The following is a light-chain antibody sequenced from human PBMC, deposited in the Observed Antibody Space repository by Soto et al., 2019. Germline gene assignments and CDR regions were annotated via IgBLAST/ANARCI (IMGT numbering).Light chain of an antibody. CDR2: GNS. CDR1: SSNIGAGYD. CDR3: SSYTRSSTLYV. J-gene: IGLJ1*01. V-gene: IGLV1-40*01. Sequence: QSVLTQPPSVSGAPGQRVTISCTGSSSNIGAGYDVHWYQQLPGTAPKLLIYGNSNRPSGVPDRFSGSKSGNTASLTISGLQAEDEADYYCSSYTRSSTLYVFGTGTKVTVL.